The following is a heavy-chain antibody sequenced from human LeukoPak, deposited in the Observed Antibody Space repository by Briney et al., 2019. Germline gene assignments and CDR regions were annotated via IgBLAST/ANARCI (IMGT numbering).Heavy chain of an antibody. CDR3: AKWEAAAHYYYYYYMDV. CDR2: ISGSGGST. V-gene: IGHV3-23*01. CDR1: GFTFSSYA. D-gene: IGHD6-13*01. J-gene: IGHJ6*03. Sequence: GGSLRLSCAASGFTFSSYAMSWVRQAPGKGLEWVSAISGSGGSTYYADSVKGRLTISRDNSKNTLYLQMNSLRAEDTAVYYCAKWEAAAHYYYYYYMDVWGKGTTVTV.